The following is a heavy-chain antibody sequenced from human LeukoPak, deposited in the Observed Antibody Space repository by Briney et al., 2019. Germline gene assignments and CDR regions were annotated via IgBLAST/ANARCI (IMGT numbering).Heavy chain of an antibody. D-gene: IGHD1-1*01. CDR2: ISSNGGST. V-gene: IGHV3-64D*06. CDR1: GFTISSYA. J-gene: IGHJ4*02. CDR3: TPWSY. Sequence: PGGSLSFSSSASGFTISSYAMHWVRQAPGKGREYVLAISSNGGSTYYADSVKGRFTISRDSSKNTLYLQMSSLRAEDRAVYYCTPWSYWGQGTLVTVSS.